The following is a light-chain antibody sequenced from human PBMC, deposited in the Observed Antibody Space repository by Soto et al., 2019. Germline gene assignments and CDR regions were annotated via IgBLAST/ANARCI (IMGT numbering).Light chain of an antibody. Sequence: DIQMTQSPSSLSASVGDRVTITCRASQSISSYLNWYQQKPGKAPKLLIYAASSLQSGVPSRFSGSGSGTDFTLTISSLQPEDFATYYCQQSYSNPLFXGGTKV. J-gene: IGKJ4*01. CDR1: QSISSY. V-gene: IGKV1-39*01. CDR3: QQSYSNPL. CDR2: AAS.